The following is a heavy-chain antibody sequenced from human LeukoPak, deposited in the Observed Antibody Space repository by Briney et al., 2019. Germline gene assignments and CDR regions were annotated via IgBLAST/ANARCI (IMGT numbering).Heavy chain of an antibody. CDR3: ARQRGSGSYYKSYYYYMDV. CDR1: GGSFSGYY. D-gene: IGHD3-10*01. V-gene: IGHV4-34*01. Sequence: ETLSLTCAVYGGSFSGYYWSWIRQPPGKGLEWIGEINHSGSTNYNPSLKSRVTISVDTSKNQFSLKLSSVTAADTAVYYCARQRGSGSYYKSYYYYMDVWGKGTTVTISS. CDR2: INHSGST. J-gene: IGHJ6*03.